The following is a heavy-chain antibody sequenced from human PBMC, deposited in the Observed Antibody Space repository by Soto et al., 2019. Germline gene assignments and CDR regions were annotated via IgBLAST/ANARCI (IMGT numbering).Heavy chain of an antibody. CDR3: AREVDRALVGSPHYFDY. CDR1: GLKISDLC. V-gene: IGHV3-11*01. Sequence: GGSLRLPCAASGLKISDLCMTWILQAQGQGLEWVSYISSRSGTIFYADSVKGRFTLSRDNSKNSMYLQMNSLRAEDTAVYYCAREVDRALVGSPHYFDYWGQGTLVTVSS. CDR2: ISSRSGTI. J-gene: IGHJ4*01. D-gene: IGHD5-18*01.